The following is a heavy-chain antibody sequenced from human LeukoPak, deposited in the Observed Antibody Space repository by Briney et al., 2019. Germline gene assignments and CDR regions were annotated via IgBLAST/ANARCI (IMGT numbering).Heavy chain of an antibody. D-gene: IGHD1-20*01. CDR1: GFTFDDYS. Sequence: PGGSLRLSCAASGFTFDDYSMSWVRQAPGKGLEWVSGINWNGGSTGYADSVKGRFTISRDNAKNSLYLQMNSLRAEDTALYYCARDLHTDNWPTPNYFDYWGQGTLVTVSS. J-gene: IGHJ4*02. CDR2: INWNGGST. CDR3: ARDLHTDNWPTPNYFDY. V-gene: IGHV3-20*04.